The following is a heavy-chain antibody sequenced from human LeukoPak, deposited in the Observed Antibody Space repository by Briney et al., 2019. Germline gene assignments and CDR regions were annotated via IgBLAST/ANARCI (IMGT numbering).Heavy chain of an antibody. CDR3: ARDWGAYYHFFDY. CDR1: GFSMSVYW. V-gene: IGHV3-7*01. CDR2: VKQDGSER. D-gene: IGHD3-22*01. J-gene: IGHJ4*02. Sequence: GGSLRLSCEASGFSMSVYWMSWVRQAPGKGLEWVGNVKQDGSERNYVDSVKGRFTISRDSAKKSLYPQMNSLRAEDTAVYYCARDWGAYYHFFDYWGQGTLVTVSS.